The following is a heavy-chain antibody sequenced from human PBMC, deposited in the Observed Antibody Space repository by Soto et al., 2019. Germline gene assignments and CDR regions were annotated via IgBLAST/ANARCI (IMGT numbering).Heavy chain of an antibody. V-gene: IGHV4-39*01. CDR2: IYYSGST. Sequence: SETLSLTCTVAGGSISSSSYYWGWIRQPPGKGLEWIGSIYYSGSTYYNPSLKSRVTISVDTSKNQFSLKLSSVTAADTAVYYCATQYSSVPFDYWGQGTLVTVSS. CDR1: GGSISSSSYY. J-gene: IGHJ4*02. CDR3: ATQYSSVPFDY. D-gene: IGHD6-19*01.